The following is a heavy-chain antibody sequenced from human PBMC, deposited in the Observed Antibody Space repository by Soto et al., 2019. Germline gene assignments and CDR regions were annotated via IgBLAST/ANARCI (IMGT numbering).Heavy chain of an antibody. D-gene: IGHD2-15*01. CDR2: IRTKSNSYAT. V-gene: IGHV3-73*01. CDR1: XXXXXXXA. J-gene: IGHJ4*02. Sequence: EVQLVESGGGXXXXGGXXXXXCXAXXXXXXXXAMHXXXXASGKGLEWIGRIRTKSNSYATRYAASVKGRFIISRDDSENTAYLQMNSLKTEDTAVYYCTRLGLCSGSSCYSGDYWGQGTLVTVSS. CDR3: TRLGLCSGSSCYSGDY.